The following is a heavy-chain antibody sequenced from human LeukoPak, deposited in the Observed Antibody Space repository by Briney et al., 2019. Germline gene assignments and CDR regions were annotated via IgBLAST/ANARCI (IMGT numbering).Heavy chain of an antibody. J-gene: IGHJ5*02. V-gene: IGHV4-39*01. CDR3: ARHGADILTGYYNRALNWFDP. CDR1: GGSISSSSYY. CDR2: IYYSGST. D-gene: IGHD3-9*01. Sequence: PETLSLTCTVSGGSISSSSYYWGWIRQPPGKGLEWIGSIYYSGSTYYNPSLKSRVTISVDTSKNQFSLKLSSVTAADTAVYYFARHGADILTGYYNRALNWFDPWGQGTLVTVSS.